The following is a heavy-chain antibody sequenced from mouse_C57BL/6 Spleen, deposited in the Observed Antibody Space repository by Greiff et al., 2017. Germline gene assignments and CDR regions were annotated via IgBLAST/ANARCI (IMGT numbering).Heavy chain of an antibody. CDR3: TTSLDSSGYSAY. Sequence: EVKVEESGAELVRPGASVKLSCTASGFNIKDDYMHWVKQRPEQGLEWIGWIDPENGDTEYASKFQGKATITADTSSNTAYLQLSSLTSEDTAVYYCTTSLDSSGYSAYWGQGTLVTVSA. CDR1: GFNIKDDY. D-gene: IGHD3-2*02. V-gene: IGHV14-4*01. CDR2: IDPENGDT. J-gene: IGHJ3*01.